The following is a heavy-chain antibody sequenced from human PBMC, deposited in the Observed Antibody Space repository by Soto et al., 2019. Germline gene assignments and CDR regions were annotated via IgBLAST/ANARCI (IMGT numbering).Heavy chain of an antibody. CDR2: INHSGST. Sequence: QVQLQQGGAGLLKPSETLSLTCAVYGGSFSGYYWSWIRQPPGKGLEWIGEINHSGSTNYNPSLKSRVTISVDTSKNQFSLKLSSVTAADTAVYYCAGRLWFGELLSNWFDPWGQGTLVTVSS. CDR3: AGRLWFGELLSNWFDP. J-gene: IGHJ5*02. V-gene: IGHV4-34*01. CDR1: GGSFSGYY. D-gene: IGHD3-10*01.